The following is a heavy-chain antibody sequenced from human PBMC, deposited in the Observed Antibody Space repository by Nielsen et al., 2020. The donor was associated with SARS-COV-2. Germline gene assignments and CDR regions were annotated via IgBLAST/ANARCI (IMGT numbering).Heavy chain of an antibody. CDR3: AREGIAAAGTVNWFDP. D-gene: IGHD6-13*01. CDR2: ISGSGGST. J-gene: IGHJ5*02. V-gene: IGHV3-23*01. Sequence: GESLKISCAASGFTFITYAMSWVRQAPGKGLEWVSAISGSGGSTYYADSVKGRFTISRDNSKNTLYLQMNSLRAEDTAVYYCAREGIAAAGTVNWFDPWGQGTLVTVSS. CDR1: GFTFITYA.